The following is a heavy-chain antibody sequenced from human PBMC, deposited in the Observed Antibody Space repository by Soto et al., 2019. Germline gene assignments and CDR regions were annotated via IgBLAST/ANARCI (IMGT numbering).Heavy chain of an antibody. V-gene: IGHV1-8*01. J-gene: IGHJ6*03. D-gene: IGHD6-13*01. CDR2: MNPNSGNT. Sequence: ASVKVSWKASRYTFTSYDINWVRQATGQGLEWMGWMNPNSGNTGYAQKFQGRVTMTRNTSISTAYMELSSLRSEDTAVYYCARVYDSSSWPDYYYYYMDVWGKGTTVTVSS. CDR1: RYTFTSYD. CDR3: ARVYDSSSWPDYYYYYMDV.